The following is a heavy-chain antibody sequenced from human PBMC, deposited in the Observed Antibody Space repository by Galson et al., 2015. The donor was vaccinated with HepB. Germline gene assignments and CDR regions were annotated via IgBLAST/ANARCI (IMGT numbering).Heavy chain of an antibody. V-gene: IGHV3-33*01. J-gene: IGHJ4*02. CDR1: GFTFSNSG. D-gene: IGHD2-2*01. CDR2: TWSDGINN. CDR3: VTMAALVVGAAGGY. Sequence: SLRLSCAASGFTFSNSGMHWVRQAPGKGLEWVAVTWSDGINNYYADSVKGRFTISRDNFKNTLYLQMNSLKTEDTAVYYCVTMAALVVGAAGGYRGQGTLVTVSS.